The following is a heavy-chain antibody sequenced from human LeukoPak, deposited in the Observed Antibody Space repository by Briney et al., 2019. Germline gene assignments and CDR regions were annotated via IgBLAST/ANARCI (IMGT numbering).Heavy chain of an antibody. CDR1: GFTFSSYS. Sequence: GGSLRLSCAASGFTFSSYSMNWVRQAPGKGLEWVSSISTSSGSIYYADSVKGRFTISRDNAKNSLYLQMNSLRAEDTAVYYCARREYSGNYYDYWGQGTLVTVSS. J-gene: IGHJ4*02. CDR2: ISTSSGSI. D-gene: IGHD1-26*01. V-gene: IGHV3-21*01. CDR3: ARREYSGNYYDY.